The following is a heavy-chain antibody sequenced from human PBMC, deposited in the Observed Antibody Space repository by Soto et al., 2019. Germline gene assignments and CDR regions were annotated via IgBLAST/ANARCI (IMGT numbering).Heavy chain of an antibody. CDR2: IWYDGSNK. CDR1: GFTFSSYG. CDR3: ARDKGDILTGYVFYMDV. V-gene: IGHV3-33*01. D-gene: IGHD3-9*01. J-gene: IGHJ6*03. Sequence: GGSLRLSCAASGFTFSSYGMHWVRQAPGKGLEWVAGIWYDGSNKYYADSVKGRLTISRDNSKNTLYLKMNSLRAEDTAVYYCARDKGDILTGYVFYMDVWGKGTTVTVSS.